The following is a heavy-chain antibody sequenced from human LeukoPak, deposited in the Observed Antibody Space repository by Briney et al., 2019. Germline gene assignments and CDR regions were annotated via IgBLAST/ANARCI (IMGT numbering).Heavy chain of an antibody. CDR3: AREAYSSGRRGFDY. D-gene: IGHD6-19*01. CDR2: IYYSGST. CDR1: GGSISSCY. V-gene: IGHV4-59*01. Sequence: SQTLSLTCTVSGGSISSCYWSWIRQPPGKGLEWIGYIYYSGSTNYNPSLKSRVTISVDTSKNQFSLKLSSVTAADTAVYYCAREAYSSGRRGFDYWGQGTLVTVSS. J-gene: IGHJ4*02.